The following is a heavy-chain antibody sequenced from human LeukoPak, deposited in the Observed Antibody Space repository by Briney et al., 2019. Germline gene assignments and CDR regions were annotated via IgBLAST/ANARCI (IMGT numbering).Heavy chain of an antibody. CDR3: ARGRGRYYGSGSSTPFDY. Sequence: SETLSPTCAVYGGSFSGYYWSWIRQPPGKGLEWIGEINHSGSTNYNPSLKSRVTISVDTSKNQFSLKLSSVTAADTAVYYCARGRGRYYGSGSSTPFDYWGQGTLVTVSS. CDR1: GGSFSGYY. CDR2: INHSGST. D-gene: IGHD3-10*01. V-gene: IGHV4-34*01. J-gene: IGHJ4*02.